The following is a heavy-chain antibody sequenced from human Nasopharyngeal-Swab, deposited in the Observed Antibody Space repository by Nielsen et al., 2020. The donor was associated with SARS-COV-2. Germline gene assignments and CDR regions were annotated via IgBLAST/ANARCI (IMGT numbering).Heavy chain of an antibody. CDR1: GFTFDDYG. J-gene: IGHJ3*02. CDR2: FNWNGGGT. D-gene: IGHD6-13*01. CDR3: ARIGEYSSTWGGFDI. V-gene: IGHV3-20*01. Sequence: GESLKISCAASGFTFDDYGMSWVRQTPGKGLEWVSSFNWNGGGTRYADSVKGRFTISRDNAKNSLYLQMSSLRADDTAFYHCARIGEYSSTWGGFDIWGQGTVVSVSS.